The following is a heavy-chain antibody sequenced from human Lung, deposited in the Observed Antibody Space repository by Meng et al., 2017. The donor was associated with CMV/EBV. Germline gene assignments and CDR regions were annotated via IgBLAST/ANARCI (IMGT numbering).Heavy chain of an antibody. D-gene: IGHD3-22*01. J-gene: IGHJ4*02. Sequence: YHFTGYYMHWVRQAPGQGLEWMGWINANSGATNYAQKFQGRVTMTRDTSITTAYMELSRLRSDDTALYYCARFNAIFYDSSGHYYDHWGQGTLVTVSS. CDR2: INANSGAT. CDR1: YHFTGYY. V-gene: IGHV1-2*02. CDR3: ARFNAIFYDSSGHYYDH.